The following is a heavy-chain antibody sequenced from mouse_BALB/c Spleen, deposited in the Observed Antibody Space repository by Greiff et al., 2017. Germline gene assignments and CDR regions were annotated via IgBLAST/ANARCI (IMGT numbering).Heavy chain of an antibody. D-gene: IGHD2-12*01. V-gene: IGHV1-87*01. J-gene: IGHJ4*01. CDR1: GYTFTSYW. CDR2: IYPGDGDT. CDR3: ARYEAMDY. Sequence: VQLQESGAELARPGASVKLSCKASGYTFTSYWMQWVKQRPGQGLEWIGAIYPGDGDTRYTQKFKGKATLTADKSSSTAYMQLSSLASEDSAVYYCARYEAMDYWGQGTSVTVSS.